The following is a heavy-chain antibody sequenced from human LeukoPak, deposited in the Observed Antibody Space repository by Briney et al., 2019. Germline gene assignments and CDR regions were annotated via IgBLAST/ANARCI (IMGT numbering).Heavy chain of an antibody. J-gene: IGHJ4*02. CDR3: ARRGLDASSSVEGDY. CDR2: ISAYNGNT. Sequence: ASVKVSCKASGYTFTSYGISWVRQAPGQGLEWMGWISAYNGNTNYAQKLQGRVTMTTDTSTSPAYMELRSLRSDDTAVYYCARRGLDASSSVEGDYWAKETRVPSPQ. D-gene: IGHD6-6*01. V-gene: IGHV1-18*01. CDR1: GYTFTSYG.